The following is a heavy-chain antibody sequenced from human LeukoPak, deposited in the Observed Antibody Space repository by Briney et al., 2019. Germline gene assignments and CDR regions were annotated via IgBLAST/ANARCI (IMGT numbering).Heavy chain of an antibody. J-gene: IGHJ4*02. CDR3: AKGVLQVV. D-gene: IGHD2-2*01. V-gene: IGHV3-53*01. CDR1: GFTVSSNY. Sequence: GGSLRLSCAASGFTVSSNYMMWVPQAPGKGLEWVSVIYSGGRTYYADSVKGRFTISRDNSKNTLYLQMNSLSPEDSAVDYCAKGVLQVVWGLGTLVTVSS. CDR2: IYSGGRT.